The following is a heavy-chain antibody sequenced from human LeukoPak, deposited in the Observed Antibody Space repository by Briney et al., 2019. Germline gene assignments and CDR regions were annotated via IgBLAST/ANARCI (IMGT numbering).Heavy chain of an antibody. D-gene: IGHD3-3*01. V-gene: IGHV3-66*01. Sequence: GGSLRLSCAASGFTFSSYSMNWVRQAPGKGLEWVSVIYSGANTYYADSVKGRFTISRDNFENTLYLQMNSLRAEDTAVYYCARVPYYDLWSGPGYFDYWGQGTLVTVSA. CDR3: ARVPYYDLWSGPGYFDY. CDR2: IYSGANT. CDR1: GFTFSSYS. J-gene: IGHJ4*02.